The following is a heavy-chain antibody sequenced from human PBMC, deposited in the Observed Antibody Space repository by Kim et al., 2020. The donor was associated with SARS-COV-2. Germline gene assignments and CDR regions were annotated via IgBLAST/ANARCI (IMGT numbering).Heavy chain of an antibody. CDR3: ARELVAERTTDYGMDV. CDR2: INPSGGST. V-gene: IGHV1-46*01. D-gene: IGHD5-12*01. J-gene: IGHJ6*02. CDR1: GYTFTSYY. Sequence: ASVKVSCKASGYTFTSYYMHWVRQAPGQGLEWMEIINPSGGSTSYAQKFQGRVTVTRDTSTSTVYMELSSLRSEDTAVYYCARELVAERTTDYGMDVWGQGTTVTVSS.